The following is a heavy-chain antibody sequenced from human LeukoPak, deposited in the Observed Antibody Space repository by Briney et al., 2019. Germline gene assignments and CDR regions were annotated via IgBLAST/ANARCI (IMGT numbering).Heavy chain of an antibody. CDR3: AKTVVTAISDY. J-gene: IGHJ4*02. V-gene: IGHV3-30*02. CDR1: GFTFSSYA. CDR2: IWYDGSNK. Sequence: PGGSLRLSCAASGFTFSSYAMHWVRQAPGKGLEWVAFIWYDGSNKDYTDSVKGRFTISRDNSKNTLYLQMNSLRAEDTAVYYCAKTVVTAISDYWGQGTLVTVSS. D-gene: IGHD2-21*02.